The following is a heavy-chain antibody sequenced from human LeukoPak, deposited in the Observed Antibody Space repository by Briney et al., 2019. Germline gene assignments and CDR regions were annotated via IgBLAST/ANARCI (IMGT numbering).Heavy chain of an antibody. Sequence: GGSLRLSCAASGFTFSSYWMHWVRQAPGKGLEWVGFIRSKAYGGTTEYTASVKGRFTISRDDSKSIAYLQMNSLKTEDTAVYYCTRERTGYSSSWYFYWGQGTLVTVSS. V-gene: IGHV3-49*04. J-gene: IGHJ4*02. CDR1: GFTFSSYW. D-gene: IGHD6-13*01. CDR2: IRSKAYGGTT. CDR3: TRERTGYSSSWYFY.